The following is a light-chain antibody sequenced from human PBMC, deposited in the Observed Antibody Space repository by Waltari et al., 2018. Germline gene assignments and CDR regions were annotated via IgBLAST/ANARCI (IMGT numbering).Light chain of an antibody. CDR2: AAS. CDR1: HSVNKY. V-gene: IGKV3-11*01. J-gene: IGKJ1*01. CDR3: QNHERLPAT. Sequence: ATHSCRASHSVNKYLAWYQQRPGQAPRLLIYAASTRATGVPDRFSGSGFGTDFSLTISRLEPEDFAVYFCQNHERLPATFGQGTKVEIK.